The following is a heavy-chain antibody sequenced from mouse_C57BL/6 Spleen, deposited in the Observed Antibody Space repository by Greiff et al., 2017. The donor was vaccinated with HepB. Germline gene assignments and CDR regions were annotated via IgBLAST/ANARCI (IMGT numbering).Heavy chain of an antibody. V-gene: IGHV2-2*01. CDR1: GFSLTSYG. J-gene: IGHJ4*01. CDR3: ARHRYDSYAMDY. D-gene: IGHD2-12*01. CDR2: IWSGGST. Sequence: QVQLQQSGPGLVQPSQSLSITCTVSGFSLTSYGVHWVRQSPGKGLEWLGVIWSGGSTDYNAAFISRLSISKDNSKSQVFFKMNSLQADDTAIYYCARHRYDSYAMDYWGQGTSVTVSS.